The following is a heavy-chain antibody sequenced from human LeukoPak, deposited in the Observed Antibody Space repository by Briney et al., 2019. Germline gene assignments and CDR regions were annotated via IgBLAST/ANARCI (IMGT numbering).Heavy chain of an antibody. CDR2: IEWDDDK. V-gene: IGHV2-70*01. D-gene: IGHD3-10*01. CDR3: ARIRRGWIDY. Sequence: SGPALVNPTPPLTLTYTFSGFSLSTSGMCGSWIRQPPGKDLEWLALIEWDDDKYYNTSLKTRLTVSKDTSKNQVVLTMTNMDPVDTATYYCARIRRGWIDYWGQGTLVTVSS. J-gene: IGHJ4*02. CDR1: GFSLSTSGMC.